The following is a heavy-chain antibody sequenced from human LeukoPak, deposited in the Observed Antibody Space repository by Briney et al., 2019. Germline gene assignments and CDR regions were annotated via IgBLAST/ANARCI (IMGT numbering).Heavy chain of an antibody. CDR3: ASDRGQRRGRYSYGRELDY. Sequence: SETLSLTCTVSGGSISSYYWSWIRQPPGKGPEWIGYVYYSGSTNYNPSLKSRVTISVDTSKNQFSLKLTSVTAADTAVYYCASDRGQRRGRYSYGRELDYWGQGTLVTVSS. CDR2: VYYSGST. D-gene: IGHD5-18*01. CDR1: GGSISSYY. J-gene: IGHJ4*02. V-gene: IGHV4-59*01.